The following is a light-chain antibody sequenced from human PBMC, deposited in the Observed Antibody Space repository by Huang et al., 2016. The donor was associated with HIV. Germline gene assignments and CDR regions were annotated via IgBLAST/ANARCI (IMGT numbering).Light chain of an antibody. V-gene: IGKV2-28*01. CDR3: MQGLQTPPT. CDR1: QSILYSNRYTY. Sequence: DIVMTQSPLSLSVILGEPASISCKSNQSILYSNRYTYLDWYLQKPGQSPQLLIFLGSNRASGVPDRFSGSGRGVDFTLTISRLEAEDVVVYYCMQGLQTPPTFGQGTKVEI. J-gene: IGKJ1*01. CDR2: LGS.